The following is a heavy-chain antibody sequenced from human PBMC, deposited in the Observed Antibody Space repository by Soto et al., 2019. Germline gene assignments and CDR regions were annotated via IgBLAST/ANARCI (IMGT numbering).Heavy chain of an antibody. J-gene: IGHJ6*02. V-gene: IGHV1-18*01. CDR1: GYTFSRYG. CDR3: AKNGQPPYYYYGLDV. D-gene: IGHD2-8*01. Sequence: QGQLVQSGGEVKKSGASVKVSCKASGYTFSRYGISSVRQAPGQGLEWMGWISGYNGDTNYAQKFQGRVTMTIDTSTTTAYMELRRLTSDDTAVYYCAKNGQPPYYYYGLDVWRQGTTVTVSS. CDR2: ISGYNGDT.